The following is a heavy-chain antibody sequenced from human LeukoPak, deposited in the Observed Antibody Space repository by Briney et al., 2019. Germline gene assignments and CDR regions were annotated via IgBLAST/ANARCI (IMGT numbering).Heavy chain of an antibody. J-gene: IGHJ4*02. CDR2: ISSSSSYI. D-gene: IGHD4-17*01. CDR3: ARSPPYGDYGTYYY. CDR1: GFTFSSYS. V-gene: IGHV3-21*04. Sequence: GGSLKLSCAASGFTFSSYSMNWVRQAPGKGLEWVSSISSSSSYIYYADSVKGRFTISRDNSKNTLYLQMNSLRAEDTAVYYCARSPPYGDYGTYYYWGQGTLVTVSS.